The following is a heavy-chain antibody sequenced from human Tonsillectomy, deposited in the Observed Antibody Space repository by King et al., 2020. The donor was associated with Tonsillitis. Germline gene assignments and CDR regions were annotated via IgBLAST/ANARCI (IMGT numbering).Heavy chain of an antibody. V-gene: IGHV4-59*13. CDR3: ARDRPDWGDWYFDL. Sequence: VQLQESGPGLVKPSETLSLTCPVSGGSISPYYWSWIRQSPGKGLEWIGNVNYRGTTNYNPSINSRVTISADTSKSQVSLKLSSVTAADTAVYYCARDRPDWGDWYFDLWGRGTLVTVSS. J-gene: IGHJ2*01. CDR1: GGSISPYY. CDR2: VNYRGTT. D-gene: IGHD7-27*01.